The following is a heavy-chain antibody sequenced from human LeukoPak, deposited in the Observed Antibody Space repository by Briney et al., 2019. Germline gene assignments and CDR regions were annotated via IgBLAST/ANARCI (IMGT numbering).Heavy chain of an antibody. D-gene: IGHD6-19*01. CDR2: ISAYNGNT. CDR1: GYTFTSYV. Sequence: ASVKVSFKSSGYTFTSYVISGVRQAPGQGLEWMGWISAYNGNTNYAQKLQGRVTMTTDTSTSTAYMELRSLRSDDTAVYYCARVGRVAVAGHFDYWGQGTLVTVSS. J-gene: IGHJ4*02. CDR3: ARVGRVAVAGHFDY. V-gene: IGHV1-18*01.